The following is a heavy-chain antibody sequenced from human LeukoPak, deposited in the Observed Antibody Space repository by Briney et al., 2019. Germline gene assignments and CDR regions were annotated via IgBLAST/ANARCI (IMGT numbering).Heavy chain of an antibody. D-gene: IGHD1-26*01. CDR2: IRHDGSAT. J-gene: IGHJ4*02. V-gene: IGHV3-30*02. CDR3: ARLMVGQAGVGATHLDY. Sequence: GGSLRLSCTASGFTFSSYGMHWVRQAPGKGLEGVTFIRHDGSATYYADSVKGRFTSSRDNSKSTVYLEVNSLRPEDTAESYCARLMVGQAGVGATHLDYWGQGTLLSVSS. CDR1: GFTFSSYG.